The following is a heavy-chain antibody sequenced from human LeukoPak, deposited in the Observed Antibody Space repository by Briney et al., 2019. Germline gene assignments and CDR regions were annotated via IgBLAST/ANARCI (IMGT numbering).Heavy chain of an antibody. CDR1: GFTFSSYA. CDR2: ISYDGSNK. J-gene: IGHJ4*02. CDR3: ARDRIVGATGPIDY. V-gene: IGHV3-30-3*01. D-gene: IGHD1-26*01. Sequence: PGRSLRLSCAASGFTFSSYAMHWVRQAPGKGLEWVAVISYDGSNKYYADSVKGRFTISRDNSKNTLYLQMNSLRAEDTAVYYCARDRIVGATGPIDYWGQGTLVTVSS.